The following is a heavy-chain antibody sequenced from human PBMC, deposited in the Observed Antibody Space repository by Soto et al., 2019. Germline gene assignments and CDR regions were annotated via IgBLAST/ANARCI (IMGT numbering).Heavy chain of an antibody. J-gene: IGHJ6*02. D-gene: IGHD2-2*01. Sequence: QVQLVQSGAEVKKPGSSVKVSCKASGGTFSSYAISWVRQAPGQGLEWMGGIIPIFGTADYAQKFQGRVTITADESTSTAYMELSSLRSEDTAVYYCAHRCAGTSCPISYAYGMDVWGQGTTVTVSS. V-gene: IGHV1-69*12. CDR3: AHRCAGTSCPISYAYGMDV. CDR2: IIPIFGTA. CDR1: GGTFSSYA.